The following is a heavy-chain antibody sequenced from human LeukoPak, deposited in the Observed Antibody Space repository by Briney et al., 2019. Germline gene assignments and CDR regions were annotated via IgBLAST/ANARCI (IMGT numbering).Heavy chain of an antibody. CDR2: ISSSSYT. D-gene: IGHD6-19*01. CDR1: GFTFSDYY. J-gene: IGHJ5*02. Sequence: PGGSLRLSCAASGFTFSDYYMSWIRQAPGKGLEWVSYISSSSYTNYADSVKGRFTISRDNAKNSLYLQMNSLRAEDTAVYYCARGRGRSGWSSWFDPWGQGTLVTVSS. V-gene: IGHV3-11*06. CDR3: ARGRGRSGWSSWFDP.